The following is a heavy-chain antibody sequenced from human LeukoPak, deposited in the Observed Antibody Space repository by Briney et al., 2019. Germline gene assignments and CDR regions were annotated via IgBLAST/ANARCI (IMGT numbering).Heavy chain of an antibody. CDR3: ARVLDLTILERQQGDWFDP. D-gene: IGHD3-3*01. J-gene: IGHJ5*02. Sequence: RGASVKVSCKASGYTFTSYGISWVRQAPGQGLEWMGRISAYNGNTNYAQKLQGRVTMTTDTSTSTAYMELRSLRSDDTAVYYCARVLDLTILERQQGDWFDPWGQGTLVTVSS. CDR1: GYTFTSYG. V-gene: IGHV1-18*01. CDR2: ISAYNGNT.